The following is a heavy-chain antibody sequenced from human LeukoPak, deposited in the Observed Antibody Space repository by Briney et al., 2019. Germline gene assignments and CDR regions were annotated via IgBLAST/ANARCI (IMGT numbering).Heavy chain of an antibody. CDR3: ARSGFSNTFPLDD. V-gene: IGHV1-8*01. Sequence: ASVKVSCKAAGYTFTNYDINWVRQATGQGLEWVGRMNPDSGNTGYAQNFQGRVNMTRDASISTAYMEVSSLRSEDTAVYYCARSGFSNTFPLDDWGQGTLVTVSS. CDR1: GYTFTNYD. CDR2: MNPDSGNT. J-gene: IGHJ4*02. D-gene: IGHD6-13*01.